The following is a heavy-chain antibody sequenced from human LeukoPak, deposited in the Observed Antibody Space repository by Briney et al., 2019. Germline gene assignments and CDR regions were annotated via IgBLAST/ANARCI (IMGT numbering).Heavy chain of an antibody. CDR1: GFTFSSYA. V-gene: IGHV3-30-3*01. CDR3: ARWNYLDY. J-gene: IGHJ4*02. CDR2: ISYDGSNK. D-gene: IGHD5-12*01. Sequence: PGGSLRLSCAASGFTFSSYAMHWVRQAPGKGLEWVAVISYDGSNKYYPDSVKGRFTISRDNSKNTLYLQMNSLRAEDTAVYYCARWNYLDYWGQGTLVTVSS.